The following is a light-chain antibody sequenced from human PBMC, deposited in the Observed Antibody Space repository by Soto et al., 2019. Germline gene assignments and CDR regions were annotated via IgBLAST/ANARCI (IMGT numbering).Light chain of an antibody. Sequence: QLVLTQPPSVSGAPGQRVTISCTGSSSNIGAGYDVHWYHQLPGTAPKLLIYANINRPSGVPDRFSGSKSGTSASLAITGLRAEDEAVYYCQSYDSSLSGPLFGGGTKLTVL. V-gene: IGLV1-40*01. CDR2: ANI. CDR1: SSNIGAGYD. J-gene: IGLJ2*01. CDR3: QSYDSSLSGPL.